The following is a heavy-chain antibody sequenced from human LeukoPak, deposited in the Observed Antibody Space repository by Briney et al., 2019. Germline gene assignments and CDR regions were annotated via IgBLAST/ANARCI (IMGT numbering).Heavy chain of an antibody. D-gene: IGHD7-27*01. CDR2: INHSGST. CDR3: ASRKLGNDY. CDR1: GGSFSGYY. V-gene: IGHV4-34*01. J-gene: IGHJ4*02. Sequence: PSETLSLSCAVYGGSFSGYYWSWIRQPPGKGLEWIGEINHSGSTNYNPSLKSRVTISVDTSKNQFSLKLSSVTAADTAVYYCASRKLGNDYWGQGTLVTVSS.